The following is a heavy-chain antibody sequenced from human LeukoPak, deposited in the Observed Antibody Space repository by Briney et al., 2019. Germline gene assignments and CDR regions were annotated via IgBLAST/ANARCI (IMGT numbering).Heavy chain of an antibody. CDR3: ARDDNYAFDN. V-gene: IGHV3-48*01. Sequence: GGSLRLSCAASGFTFSAYSMNWARQAPGKGLEWISCISSNSSTIEYADSVKGRFTISGDKAKNSLYLQMNSLRAEDTAVYYCARDDNYAFDNWGQGTLVTVSS. CDR2: ISSNSSTI. CDR1: GFTFSAYS. D-gene: IGHD1-20*01. J-gene: IGHJ3*02.